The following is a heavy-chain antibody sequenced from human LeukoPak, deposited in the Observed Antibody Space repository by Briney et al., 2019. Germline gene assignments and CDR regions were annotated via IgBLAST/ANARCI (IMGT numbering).Heavy chain of an antibody. CDR2: ISAYNGNT. CDR1: VYTFTSYG. CDR3: ARDAGPGRWLQLELNFDY. D-gene: IGHD5-24*01. V-gene: IGHV1-18*01. Sequence: ASVKVSCKASVYTFTSYGISWVRQAPGQGLGWMGWISAYNGNTNYAQKLQGRVTMTTDTSTSTAYMELRSLRSDDTAVYYCARDAGPGRWLQLELNFDYWGQGTLVTVSS. J-gene: IGHJ4*02.